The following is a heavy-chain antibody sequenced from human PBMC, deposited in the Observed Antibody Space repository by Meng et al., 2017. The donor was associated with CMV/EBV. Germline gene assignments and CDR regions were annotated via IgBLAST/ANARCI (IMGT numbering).Heavy chain of an antibody. Sequence: ETLSLTCAASGFTFSSYAMSWVRQAPGKGLEWVSVIYSGGSTYYADSVKGRFTISRDNSKNTVYLQMNSLRAEDTAVFYCARGVDTAPLGMDIWGQGTTVTVSS. CDR1: GFTFSSYA. J-gene: IGHJ6*02. V-gene: IGHV3-53*01. CDR3: ARGVDTAPLGMDI. CDR2: IYSGGST. D-gene: IGHD5-18*01.